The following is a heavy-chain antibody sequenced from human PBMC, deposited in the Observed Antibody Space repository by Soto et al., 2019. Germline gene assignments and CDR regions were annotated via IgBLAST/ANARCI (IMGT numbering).Heavy chain of an antibody. CDR2: ISGSGGST. D-gene: IGHD2-2*01. V-gene: IGHV3-23*01. CDR3: AKLVEDIVVVPAALGYYYMDV. CDR1: GFTFSSYA. Sequence: GGSLRLSCAASGFTFSSYAMSWVRQAPGKGLEWVSAISGSGGSTYYADSVKGRFTISRDNSKNTLYLQMNSLRAEDTAVYYCAKLVEDIVVVPAALGYYYMDVWGKGTTVTVSS. J-gene: IGHJ6*03.